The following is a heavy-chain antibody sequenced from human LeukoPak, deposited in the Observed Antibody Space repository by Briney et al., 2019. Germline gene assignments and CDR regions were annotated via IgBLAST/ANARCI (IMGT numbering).Heavy chain of an antibody. CDR3: AREPVGVITTYFDY. D-gene: IGHD4-11*01. CDR1: GYTFTGYG. CDR2: ISPYNYNT. J-gene: IGHJ4*02. Sequence: ASVKVSCKASGYTFTGYGISWVRQAPGQGLEWMGWISPYNYNTNYAQNLQGRVTMTTDTSTSTAYMELSSLRSEDTAVYYCAREPVGVITTYFDYWGQGTLVTVSS. V-gene: IGHV1-18*01.